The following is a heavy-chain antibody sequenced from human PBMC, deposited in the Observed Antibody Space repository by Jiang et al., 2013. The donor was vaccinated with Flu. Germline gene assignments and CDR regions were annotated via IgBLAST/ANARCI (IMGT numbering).Heavy chain of an antibody. CDR1: GGSISSYY. V-gene: IGHV4-59*01. D-gene: IGHD3-22*01. CDR3: ARGRRYYYDKNAFDI. Sequence: LLKPSETLSLTCTVSGGSISSYYWSWIRQPPGKGLEWIGYIYYSGSTNYNPSLKSRVTISVDTSKNQFSLKLSSVTAADTAVYYCARGRRYYYDKNAFDIWGQGTMVTVSS. CDR2: IYYSGST. J-gene: IGHJ3*02.